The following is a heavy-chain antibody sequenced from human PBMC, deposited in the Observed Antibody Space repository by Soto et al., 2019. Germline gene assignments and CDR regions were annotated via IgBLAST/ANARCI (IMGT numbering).Heavy chain of an antibody. CDR3: AKDLIYSSPYSRYYYGMDV. J-gene: IGHJ6*02. D-gene: IGHD6-13*01. CDR2: ISYDGSNK. V-gene: IGHV3-30*18. Sequence: QVQLVESGGGVVQPGRSLRLSCAASGFTFSSYGMHWVRQAPGKGLEWVAVISYDGSNKYYADSVKGRFTISRDNSKNTLYLQMNILRAEDTAVYYCAKDLIYSSPYSRYYYGMDVWGQGTTVTVSS. CDR1: GFTFSSYG.